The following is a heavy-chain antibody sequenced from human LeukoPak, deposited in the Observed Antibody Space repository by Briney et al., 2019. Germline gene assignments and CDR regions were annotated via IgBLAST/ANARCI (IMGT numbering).Heavy chain of an antibody. CDR3: AREILRLDI. J-gene: IGHJ3*02. V-gene: IGHV7-4-1*02. CDR2: INTDTGSS. Sequence: ASVKVSCKASGYTLTTQSMNWVRQAPGQGLEWMGWINTDTGSSTYAQGFTGRFVFSVDTSVSTAYLQTSSLKTEDTAVYYCAREILRLDIWGQGTMVTVSS. CDR1: GYTLTTQS.